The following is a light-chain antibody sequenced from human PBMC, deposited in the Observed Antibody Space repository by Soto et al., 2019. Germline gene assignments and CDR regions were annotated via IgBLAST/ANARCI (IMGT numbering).Light chain of an antibody. V-gene: IGLV1-44*01. CDR1: SSNIGKNP. J-gene: IGLJ1*01. Sequence: QSVLTQPPSASGTPGQKVTIPCSGASSNIGKNPVNWYQHLPGTAPKLLISTNNRRPSGVPARFSGSKSGTSASLAISGLQSDDEADYYCAAWDGSLNGDVFGTGTKLTVL. CDR3: AAWDGSLNGDV. CDR2: TNN.